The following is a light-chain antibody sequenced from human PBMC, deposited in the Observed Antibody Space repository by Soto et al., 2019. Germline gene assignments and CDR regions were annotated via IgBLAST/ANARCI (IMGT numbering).Light chain of an antibody. CDR3: QQYHNWPIT. J-gene: IGKJ5*01. CDR1: QNVSSS. Sequence: EIVFTQGAVALSFSPGQRSTLSCMASQNVSSSSLAWYQQKPGQAPRILMYDASTRATGISARFSGSGSGTEFTLTISSLQSVDFAVYYCQQYHNWPITFGQGTRLEIK. V-gene: IGKV3-15*01. CDR2: DAS.